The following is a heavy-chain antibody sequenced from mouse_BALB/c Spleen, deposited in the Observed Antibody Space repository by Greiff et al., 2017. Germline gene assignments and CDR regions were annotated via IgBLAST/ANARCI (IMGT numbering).Heavy chain of an antibody. CDR1: GFNIKDTY. CDR2: IDPANGNT. Sequence: VQLQQSGAELVKPGASVKLSCTASGFNIKDTYMHWVKQRPEQGLEWIGRIDPANGNTKYDPKFQGKATITADTSSNTAYLQLSSLTSEDTAVYYCAYYDYANECAYGGQGTLVTVSA. J-gene: IGHJ3*01. D-gene: IGHD2-4*01. CDR3: AYYDYANECAY. V-gene: IGHV14-3*02.